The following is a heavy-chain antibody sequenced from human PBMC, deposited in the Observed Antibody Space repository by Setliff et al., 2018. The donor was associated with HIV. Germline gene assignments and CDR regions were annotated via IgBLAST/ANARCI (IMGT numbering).Heavy chain of an antibody. V-gene: IGHV3-7*01. J-gene: IGHJ4*02. CDR2: IKQDGSEK. Sequence: PGGSLRLSCAASGFTFSNYWMSWVRQAPGKGLEWVANIKQDGSEKNYVDSVKGRFTISRDNAKNSLYLQMISLRPEDTAVYYCARFLTTGDYWGQGTLVTVSS. CDR3: ARFLTTGDY. CDR1: GFTFSNYW. D-gene: IGHD4-17*01.